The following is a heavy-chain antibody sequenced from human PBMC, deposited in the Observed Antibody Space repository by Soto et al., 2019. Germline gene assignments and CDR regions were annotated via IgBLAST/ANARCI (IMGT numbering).Heavy chain of an antibody. CDR1: RASMQSYY. CDR3: AALDLWTPDY. J-gene: IGHJ4*02. Sequence: QVQLQESGPGLVKPSETLSLTCTVSRASMQSYYWSWIRQPPGKGLEWIGFIFYTGATDYNPSLTSRVTLSVDTSKNQFSLKLSSVTATDSAVYYCAALDLWTPDYWGQGTLVTVSS. D-gene: IGHD3-3*01. CDR2: IFYTGAT. V-gene: IGHV4-59*01.